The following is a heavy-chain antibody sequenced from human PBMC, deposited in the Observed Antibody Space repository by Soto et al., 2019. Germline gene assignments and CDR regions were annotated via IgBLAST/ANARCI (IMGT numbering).Heavy chain of an antibody. CDR3: ARGKGITIVRSWFDP. V-gene: IGHV4-34*01. Sequence: QVQLQQWGAGLLKPSETLSLTCAVYGGSFSGYYWSWIRQPPGKGLEWIGEINHSGSTNYNPSLRSRVTISVDTSKNQFSLKLSSVTAADTAVYYCARGKGITIVRSWFDPWGQGTLVTVSS. CDR2: INHSGST. CDR1: GGSFSGYY. J-gene: IGHJ5*02. D-gene: IGHD3-10*01.